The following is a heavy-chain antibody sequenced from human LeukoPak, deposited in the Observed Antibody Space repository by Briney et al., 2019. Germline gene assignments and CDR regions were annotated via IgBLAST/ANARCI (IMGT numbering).Heavy chain of an antibody. CDR2: IYYSGST. Sequence: SETLSLTCTVSGGSISSSSYYWGWIRQPPGKGLEWIGSIYYSGSTYYNPSLKSRVTISVDTSKNQFSLKLSSVTAADTAVYYCARGGSMVVTATPPFDYWGQGTLVTVSS. CDR1: GGSISSSSYY. J-gene: IGHJ4*02. D-gene: IGHD2-21*02. V-gene: IGHV4-39*07. CDR3: ARGGSMVVTATPPFDY.